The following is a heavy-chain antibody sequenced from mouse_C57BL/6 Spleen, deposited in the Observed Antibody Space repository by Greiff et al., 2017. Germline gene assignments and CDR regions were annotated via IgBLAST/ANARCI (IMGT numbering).Heavy chain of an antibody. CDR3: TTGYGNYGYFDV. Sequence: VQLKQSGAELVRPGASVKLSCTASGFNIKDDYMHWVKQRPEQGLEWIGWIDPENGDTEYASKFQGKATITADTSSNTAYLQLSSLTSEDTAVYYCTTGYGNYGYFDVWGTGTTVTVSS. D-gene: IGHD2-1*01. J-gene: IGHJ1*03. CDR2: IDPENGDT. CDR1: GFNIKDDY. V-gene: IGHV14-4*01.